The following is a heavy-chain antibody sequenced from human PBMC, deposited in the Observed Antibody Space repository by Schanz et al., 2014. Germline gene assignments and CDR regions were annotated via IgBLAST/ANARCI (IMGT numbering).Heavy chain of an antibody. V-gene: IGHV3-9*02. J-gene: IGHJ6*03. CDR1: GFNSDDYA. Sequence: EVQVVESGGGLVQSGGSLRLSCTASGFNSDDYAMHWVRQAPGKGLEWVSNIPWNGAAIGYAGSVRGRFTISRDSAKNSLYLQMNSLRPEDTALYYCAKGSRSGSKVMDVWGKGTTVTVSS. D-gene: IGHD3-10*01. CDR2: IPWNGAAI. CDR3: AKGSRSGSKVMDV.